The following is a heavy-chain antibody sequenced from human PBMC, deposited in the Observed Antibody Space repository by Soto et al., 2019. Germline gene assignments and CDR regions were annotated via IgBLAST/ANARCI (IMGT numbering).Heavy chain of an antibody. CDR3: ARGRLRFLEWLGVLYGMDV. Sequence: GGSLRLSCAASGFTFSDYYMSWIRQAPGKGLEWVSYISSSSSYTNYADSVKGRFTISRDNAKNSLYLQMNSLRAEDTAVYYCARGRLRFLEWLGVLYGMDVWGQGTTVTVSS. J-gene: IGHJ6*02. CDR1: GFTFSDYY. CDR2: ISSSSSYT. D-gene: IGHD3-3*01. V-gene: IGHV3-11*06.